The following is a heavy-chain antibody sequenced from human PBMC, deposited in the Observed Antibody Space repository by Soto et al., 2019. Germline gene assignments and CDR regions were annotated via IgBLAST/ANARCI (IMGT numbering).Heavy chain of an antibody. CDR1: GFPFESYG. V-gene: IGHV3-21*01. Sequence: VGPLIHSCAASGFPFESYGMTWVSKAPGMGLEWVASITSSSSYIYYADSLKGRFTISRDNAKNSLYLQMDSLRAEDTAVYYCARGVGIRDNWFDPWGQGTLVNV. D-gene: IGHD6-13*01. CDR3: ARGVGIRDNWFDP. J-gene: IGHJ5*02. CDR2: ITSSSSYI.